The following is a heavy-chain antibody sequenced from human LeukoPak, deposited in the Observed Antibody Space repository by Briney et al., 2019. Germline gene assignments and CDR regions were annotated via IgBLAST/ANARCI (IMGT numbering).Heavy chain of an antibody. CDR1: GGTFSSHA. V-gene: IGHV1-69*13. CDR2: IIPIFGTA. Sequence: SVKVSCKASGGTFSSHAISWVRQAPGQGLEWMGGIIPIFGTANYAQKFQGRVTITADESTSTAYMELSSLRSEDTAVYYCARDGPARITMVRGVIFDPWGQGTLVTVSS. D-gene: IGHD3-10*01. J-gene: IGHJ5*02. CDR3: ARDGPARITMVRGVIFDP.